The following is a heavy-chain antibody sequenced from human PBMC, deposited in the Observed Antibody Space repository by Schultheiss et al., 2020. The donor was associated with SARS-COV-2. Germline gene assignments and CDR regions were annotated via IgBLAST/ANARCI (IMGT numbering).Heavy chain of an antibody. J-gene: IGHJ4*02. V-gene: IGHV4-59*12. CDR3: ARYNWNYGVFDY. CDR2: IYYSGNT. Sequence: SETLSLTCTVSGGSISSYYWSWIRQPPGKGLEWIGYIYYSGNTNYNPSLKSRVTISVDSSRNQFSMKLSSVTAADTAVYYCARYNWNYGVFDYWGQGTLVTVSS. CDR1: GGSISSYY. D-gene: IGHD1-7*01.